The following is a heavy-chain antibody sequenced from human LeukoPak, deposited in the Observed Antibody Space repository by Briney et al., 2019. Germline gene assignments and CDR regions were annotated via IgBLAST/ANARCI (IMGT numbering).Heavy chain of an antibody. V-gene: IGHV3-66*01. Sequence: GGSLRLSCAASGFTVSSNYMSWVRQAPGKGLEWVSVIYTGGSTYYADSVKGRFTISRDNSKNRLYLQMNSLRAEDTAVYYCARMPKGVWFDPWGQGTLVTVSS. CDR1: GFTVSSNY. J-gene: IGHJ5*02. D-gene: IGHD2-2*01. CDR2: IYTGGST. CDR3: ARMPKGVWFDP.